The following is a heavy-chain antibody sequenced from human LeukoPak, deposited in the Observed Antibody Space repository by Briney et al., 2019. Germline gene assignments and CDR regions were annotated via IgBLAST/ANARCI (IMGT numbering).Heavy chain of an antibody. Sequence: GGSLRLSCAASGFTFSSYSVNWVRQAPGKGLEWVSSISSSGSYIYYADSLKGRFTISRDNAKNSLYLQMNSLRAEDTAVYYCARVKYGAGSYSVDYWGQGALVTVSS. V-gene: IGHV3-21*01. CDR2: ISSSGSYI. J-gene: IGHJ4*02. D-gene: IGHD3-10*01. CDR1: GFTFSSYS. CDR3: ARVKYGAGSYSVDY.